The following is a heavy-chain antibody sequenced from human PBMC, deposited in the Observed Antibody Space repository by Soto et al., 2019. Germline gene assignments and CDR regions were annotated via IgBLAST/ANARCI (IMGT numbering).Heavy chain of an antibody. V-gene: IGHV3-30-3*01. CDR2: ISYDGSNK. J-gene: IGHJ5*02. CDR3: ARDRGVYYDVLTA. D-gene: IGHD3-9*01. CDR1: GFTFSSYA. Sequence: GGSLRLSCAASGFTFSSYAMHWVRQAPGKGLEWVAVISYDGSNKYYADSVKGRFTISRDNSKNTLYLQMNSLRAEDTAVYYCARDRGVYYDVLTAWGQGTLVTVSS.